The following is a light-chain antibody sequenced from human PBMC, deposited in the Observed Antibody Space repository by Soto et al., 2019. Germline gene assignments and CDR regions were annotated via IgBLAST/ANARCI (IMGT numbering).Light chain of an antibody. J-gene: IGKJ1*01. Sequence: EIVMTQSPATLSVSPGERATLSCRASQSVSSNLAWYQQKPGQAPRLLIYGASTRATGIPARFSGSGSGTEFTLTISSLQSEDFAVYYCQQYNKWPLWTLRQGTKVDIK. CDR2: GAS. CDR3: QQYNKWPLWT. CDR1: QSVSSN. V-gene: IGKV3-15*01.